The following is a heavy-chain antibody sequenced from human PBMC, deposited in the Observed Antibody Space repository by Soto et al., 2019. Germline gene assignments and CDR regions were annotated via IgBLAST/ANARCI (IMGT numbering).Heavy chain of an antibody. Sequence: QVQLVESGGGVVQPGRSLRLSCAASGFTFSSYAMHWVRQAPGKGLEWVAVISYDGSNKYYADSVKGRFTISRDNSKNTLYLQMNSLRAEDTAVYYCATDQSGYRGLDYYYYYGMDVWGQGTTVTVSS. CDR3: ATDQSGYRGLDYYYYYGMDV. V-gene: IGHV3-30-3*01. J-gene: IGHJ6*02. CDR1: GFTFSSYA. D-gene: IGHD5-12*01. CDR2: ISYDGSNK.